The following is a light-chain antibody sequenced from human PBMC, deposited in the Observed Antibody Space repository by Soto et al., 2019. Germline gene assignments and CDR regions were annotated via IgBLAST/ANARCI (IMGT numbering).Light chain of an antibody. J-gene: IGKJ5*01. CDR2: AAS. Sequence: DIPFTQSPSFLSASVGDRVTITCRASQGISSYLAWYQQNPGKDTKLLIYAASTLQSGVPSRVSGRGAGTEFTLTISSLQPEDCATYYCQQLNSYPITFGQGTRVEIK. CDR1: QGISSY. CDR3: QQLNSYPIT. V-gene: IGKV1-9*01.